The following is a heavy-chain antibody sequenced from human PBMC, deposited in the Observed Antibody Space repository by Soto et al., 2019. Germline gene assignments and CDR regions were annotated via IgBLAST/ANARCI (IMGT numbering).Heavy chain of an antibody. D-gene: IGHD3-22*01. V-gene: IGHV3-15*07. Sequence: PGGSLRLSCAASGFAFSDAWINWVRQAPGKGLEWVGRIKSKTDGGTTDFAAPVRGRFAISRDDSKNMVYMQMNSLKTEDTAVYYCTTDSYITMILVRFDYGGHGTLVTVSS. CDR3: TTDSYITMILVRFDY. J-gene: IGHJ4*01. CDR1: GFAFSDAW. CDR2: IKSKTDGGTT.